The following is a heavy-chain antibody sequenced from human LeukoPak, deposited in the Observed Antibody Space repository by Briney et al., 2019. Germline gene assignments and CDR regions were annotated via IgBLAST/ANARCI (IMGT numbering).Heavy chain of an antibody. J-gene: IGHJ3*02. Sequence: GRSMRLSCAASGFTFSSYGMHWVRQAPGKGLEWVAVIWYDGSNKYYADSVKGRFTIPRDNSKNTLYLQMNSLRAEDTAVYYCARAGIAVAGTPHAFDIWGQGTMVTVSS. CDR1: GFTFSSYG. CDR3: ARAGIAVAGTPHAFDI. V-gene: IGHV3-33*01. CDR2: IWYDGSNK. D-gene: IGHD6-19*01.